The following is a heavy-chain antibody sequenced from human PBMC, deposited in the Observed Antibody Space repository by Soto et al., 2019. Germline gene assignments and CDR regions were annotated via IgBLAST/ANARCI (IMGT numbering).Heavy chain of an antibody. V-gene: IGHV3-7*05. CDR1: GFTFSRYW. CDR2: INQDGSEK. CDR3: ASHRLTTVNFAFDY. D-gene: IGHD4-17*01. J-gene: IGHJ4*02. Sequence: GGSLRLSCAASGFTFSRYWMSWARQAPGKGLEWVANINQDGSEKYYVDSVRGRFTISKDNAKNSLYLQMNSLRAEDTAVYYCASHRLTTVNFAFDYWGQGALVTVSS.